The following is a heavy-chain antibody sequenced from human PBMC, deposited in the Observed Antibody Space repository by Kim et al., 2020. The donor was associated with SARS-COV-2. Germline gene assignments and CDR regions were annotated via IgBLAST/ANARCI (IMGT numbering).Heavy chain of an antibody. Sequence: ANYAHKFQDRGTIPEDQATSTAYMELSRLGSEDTAVYYCAREASGSYCDYWGQGTLVTVSS. CDR3: AREASGSYCDY. J-gene: IGHJ4*02. V-gene: IGHV1-69*01. CDR2: A. D-gene: IGHD1-26*01.